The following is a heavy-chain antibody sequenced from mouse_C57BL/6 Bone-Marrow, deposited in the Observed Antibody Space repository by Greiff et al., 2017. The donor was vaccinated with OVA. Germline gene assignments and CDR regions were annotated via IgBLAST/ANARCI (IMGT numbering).Heavy chain of an antibody. CDR1: GYTFTSYW. CDR3: ARDYGSSTADYFDD. CDR2: IYPGSGST. J-gene: IGHJ2*01. D-gene: IGHD1-1*01. V-gene: IGHV1-55*01. Sequence: QVQLQQPGAELVKPGASVKMSCKASGYTFTSYWITWVKQRPGQGLEWIGDIYPGSGSTNYNEKFKSKATLTVDTSSSTAYMQLSSLTSEDSAVYYCARDYGSSTADYFDDWGQGTTLTVSS.